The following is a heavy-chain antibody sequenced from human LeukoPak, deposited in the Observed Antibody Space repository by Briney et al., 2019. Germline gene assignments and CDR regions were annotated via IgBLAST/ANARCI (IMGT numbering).Heavy chain of an antibody. J-gene: IGHJ4*02. D-gene: IGHD5-18*01. Sequence: ASVKVSCKASGYTFTSYGISWVRQAPGQGLEWMGRIIPILGIANYAQKFQGRVTITADKSTSTAYMELSSLRSEDTAVYYCARVWRDTAMVSDYWGQGTLVTVSS. CDR2: IIPILGIA. CDR3: ARVWRDTAMVSDY. V-gene: IGHV1-69*04. CDR1: GYTFTSYG.